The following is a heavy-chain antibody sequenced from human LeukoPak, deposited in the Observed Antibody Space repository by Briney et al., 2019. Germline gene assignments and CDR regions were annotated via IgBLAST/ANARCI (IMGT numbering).Heavy chain of an antibody. CDR3: ARAARPWGSYWDPHDAFDI. Sequence: SVKVSCKASGGTFSSYAISWVRQAPGQGLEWMGGIIPIFGTANYAQKFQGRVTITADESTSTAYMELSSLRSEDTAVYYCARAARPWGSYWDPHDAFDIWGQGTMVTVSS. J-gene: IGHJ3*02. CDR2: IIPIFGTA. CDR1: GGTFSSYA. V-gene: IGHV1-69*13. D-gene: IGHD1-26*01.